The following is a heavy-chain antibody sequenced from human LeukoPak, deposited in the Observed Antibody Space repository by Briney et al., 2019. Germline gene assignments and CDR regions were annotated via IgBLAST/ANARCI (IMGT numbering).Heavy chain of an antibody. J-gene: IGHJ4*02. Sequence: GGSLRLSCATSGFSFASYNMNWVRQAPGKGLEWVGRIKSKTDGGTTDYAAPVKGRFTISRDDSKNTLYLQMNSLKTEDTAVYYCTTGNLPMIRVGAPPPGFDYWGQGTLVTVSS. CDR1: GFSFASYN. CDR3: TTGNLPMIRVGAPPPGFDY. D-gene: IGHD1-26*01. CDR2: IKSKTDGGTT. V-gene: IGHV3-15*01.